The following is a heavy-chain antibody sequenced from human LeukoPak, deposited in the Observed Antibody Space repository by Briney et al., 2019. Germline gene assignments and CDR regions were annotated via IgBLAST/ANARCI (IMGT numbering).Heavy chain of an antibody. Sequence: GASVNISCKASGYSFTTYYLHWVRQAPGQGLEWMGINNPGGGTEVHGQKFQGRVSMTRDMSTSTVYMELSSLTSEDTAVYYCASDGIEGDYYYMDVWGRGTTVTVSS. CDR1: GYSFTTYY. CDR2: NNPGGGTE. CDR3: ASDGIEGDYYYMDV. D-gene: IGHD1-14*01. V-gene: IGHV1-46*01. J-gene: IGHJ6*03.